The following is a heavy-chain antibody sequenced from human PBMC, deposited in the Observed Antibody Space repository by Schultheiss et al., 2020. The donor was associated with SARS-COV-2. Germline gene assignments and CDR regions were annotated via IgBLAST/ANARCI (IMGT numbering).Heavy chain of an antibody. CDR2: IIYSGST. D-gene: IGHD6-13*01. J-gene: IGHJ6*02. CDR1: GGSFSGFY. CDR3: ASRGSDSSSWYYYYGMDV. V-gene: IGHV4-59*01. Sequence: SQTLSLTCAVYGGSFSGFYWSWIRQPPGKGLEWIGSIIYSGSTNYNPSLESRVTISVDTSKSQFSLKLSSVTTADTAVYFCASRGSDSSSWYYYYGMDVWGQGTTVTVSS.